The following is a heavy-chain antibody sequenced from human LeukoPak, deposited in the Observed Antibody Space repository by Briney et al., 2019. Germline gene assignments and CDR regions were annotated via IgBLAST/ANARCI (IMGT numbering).Heavy chain of an antibody. D-gene: IGHD3-22*01. CDR1: GGSINSGGCS. CDR3: ARGYYYDSSGYRRYYGMDV. J-gene: IGHJ6*02. V-gene: IGHV4-30-2*01. CDR2: IYHSGST. Sequence: SQTLSLTCAVSGGSINSGGCSWGWIRQPPGKGLEWIGYIYHSGSTYYNPSLKSRVTISVDRSENQFSLKLTSVTAADTAVYYCARGYYYDSSGYRRYYGMDVWGQGTTVTVSS.